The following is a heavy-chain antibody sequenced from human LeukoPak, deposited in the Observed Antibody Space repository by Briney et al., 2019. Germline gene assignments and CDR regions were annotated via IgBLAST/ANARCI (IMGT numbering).Heavy chain of an antibody. CDR2: IDSSSGTI. D-gene: IGHD1-14*01. Sequence: PGGSLRLSCAASGFTFSDYSMNWVHRAPGKGLEWISYIDSSSGTIYYADSVKGRFTISRDNAKNSLYLQMNSLRAEDTAVYYCARDPPRRYDYWGQGTLVTVSS. J-gene: IGHJ4*02. V-gene: IGHV3-48*01. CDR3: ARDPPRRYDY. CDR1: GFTFSDYS.